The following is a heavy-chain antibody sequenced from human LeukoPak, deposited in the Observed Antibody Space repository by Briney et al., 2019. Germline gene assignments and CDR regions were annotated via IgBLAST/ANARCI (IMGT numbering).Heavy chain of an antibody. CDR3: ARGTDGYTRRFYYFDY. Sequence: ASVKVSCKASGYTFTSYGIIWVRQAPGQGLEWMGWISVYSGDTKYAQKLQGRVTMTTDTSTTTAYMELRSLRSDDTAVYYCARGTDGYTRRFYYFDYWGQGTLVTVSS. CDR1: GYTFTSYG. CDR2: ISVYSGDT. D-gene: IGHD5-24*01. V-gene: IGHV1-18*01. J-gene: IGHJ4*02.